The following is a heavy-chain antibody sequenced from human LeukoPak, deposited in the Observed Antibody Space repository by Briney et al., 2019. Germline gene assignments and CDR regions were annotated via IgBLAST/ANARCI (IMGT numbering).Heavy chain of an antibody. Sequence: SETLSLTCTVSGGSISSYYWSWIRQPPGKGLEWIVYIYYSGSTNYNPSLKSRVTISVDTSKNQFSLKLSSVTAADTAVYYCARCHYDILTGRYYFDYWGQGTLVTVSS. V-gene: IGHV4-59*01. J-gene: IGHJ4*02. CDR1: GGSISSYY. CDR2: IYYSGST. D-gene: IGHD3-9*01. CDR3: ARCHYDILTGRYYFDY.